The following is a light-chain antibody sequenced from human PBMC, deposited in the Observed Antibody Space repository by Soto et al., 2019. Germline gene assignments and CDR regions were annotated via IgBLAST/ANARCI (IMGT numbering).Light chain of an antibody. CDR3: QQYHNWWT. J-gene: IGKJ1*01. CDR1: QSVSSS. CDR2: GAS. Sequence: EIVMTQSPATLSVSPGERATLSCRASQSVSSSLAWYQQKPGQAPRLLIYGASTRATGIPARFSGSGSGTEFTLTISSLQSEDFAVYYCQQYHNWWTFGQGTKVDI. V-gene: IGKV3-15*01.